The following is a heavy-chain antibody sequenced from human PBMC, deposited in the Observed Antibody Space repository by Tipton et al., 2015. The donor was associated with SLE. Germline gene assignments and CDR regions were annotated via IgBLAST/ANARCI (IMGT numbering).Heavy chain of an antibody. CDR3: ARDPGAFDI. Sequence: LRLSCAVYAGSFSDHYWSWIRQPPGKGLEWIGYIYYSGSTNYNPSLKSRVTISVDTSKNQFSLKLSSVTAADTAVYYCARDPGAFDIWGQGTMVTVSS. J-gene: IGHJ3*02. CDR1: AGSFSDHY. V-gene: IGHV4-59*11. CDR2: IYYSGST.